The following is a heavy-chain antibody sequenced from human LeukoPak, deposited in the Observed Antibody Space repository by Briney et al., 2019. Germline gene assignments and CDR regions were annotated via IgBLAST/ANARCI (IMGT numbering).Heavy chain of an antibody. CDR1: GLIVSSNY. Sequence: GGSLRLSCAASGLIVSSNYMTWVRQAPGKGLEWVSLIYSGGRTNYADSVKGRFTISRDKSKNTLYLQMNSLRTEDTAVYYCARGYYDTSGYFPLDYWGPGTLVTVSS. J-gene: IGHJ4*02. CDR3: ARGYYDTSGYFPLDY. CDR2: IYSGGRT. V-gene: IGHV3-53*01. D-gene: IGHD3-22*01.